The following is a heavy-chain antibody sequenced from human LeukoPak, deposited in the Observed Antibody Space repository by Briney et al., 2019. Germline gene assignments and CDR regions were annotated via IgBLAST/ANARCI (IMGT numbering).Heavy chain of an antibody. CDR3: AREYSSSSYFDY. D-gene: IGHD6-6*01. J-gene: IGHJ4*02. V-gene: IGHV3-30-3*01. Sequence: GSLRLSCAASGFTFSSYAMHWVRQAPGKGLEWVVVISYDGSNKYYADSVKGRFTISRDNSKNTLYLQMNSLRAEDTAVYYCAREYSSSSYFDYWGQGTLVTVSS. CDR1: GFTFSSYA. CDR2: ISYDGSNK.